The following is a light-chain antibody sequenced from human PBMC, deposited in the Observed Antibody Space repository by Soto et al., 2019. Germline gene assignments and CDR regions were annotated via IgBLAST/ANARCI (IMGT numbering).Light chain of an antibody. V-gene: IGKV3-15*01. CDR3: QQYNNWPRT. CDR2: GAS. CDR1: QSVSSD. J-gene: IGKJ1*01. Sequence: EIMMTKPPATLSVSPGERATLSCRASQSVSSDLAWYHQKPGQAPRLLIYGASTRATGIPARFSGSGSGTEFTLTINSLQSEDFAVYYCQQYNNWPRTFGQGTKVDIK.